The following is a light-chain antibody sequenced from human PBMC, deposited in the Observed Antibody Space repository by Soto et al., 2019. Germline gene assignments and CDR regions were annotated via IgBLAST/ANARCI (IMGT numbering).Light chain of an antibody. Sequence: EIVMTQSPATLSVSPGERATLSCRASQSVSSNLAWYQQKPGQAPRLLIYDASSRATGIPDRFSGGGSGTDFTLTISRLEPEDFAVYYCQVYVTSVTWTFGQGTKVDIK. CDR1: QSVSSN. V-gene: IGKV3-20*01. CDR3: QVYVTSVTWT. J-gene: IGKJ1*01. CDR2: DAS.